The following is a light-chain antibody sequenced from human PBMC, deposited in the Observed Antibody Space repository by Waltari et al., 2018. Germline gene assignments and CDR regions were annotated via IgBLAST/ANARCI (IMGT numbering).Light chain of an antibody. CDR2: KAS. CDR3: QQYSTYSRT. Sequence: DIQMTQSPSTLSASVGDRVTITCRASQSNIIWLAWYQQKPGKAPKLLIYKASSLESGVPSRFSGSGSGTEFTLTISSLQPDDFATYYCQQYSTYSRTFGQGTKVEIK. V-gene: IGKV1-5*03. CDR1: QSNIIW. J-gene: IGKJ1*01.